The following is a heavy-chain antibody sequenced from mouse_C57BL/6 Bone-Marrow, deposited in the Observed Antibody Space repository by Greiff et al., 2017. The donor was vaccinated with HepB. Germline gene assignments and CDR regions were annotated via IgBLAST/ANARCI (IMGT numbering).Heavy chain of an antibody. CDR2: ISGGGGNT. J-gene: IGHJ2*01. CDR3: ARDGYSPDYFDY. V-gene: IGHV5-9*01. Sequence: EVQLQQSGGGLVKPGGSLKLSCAASGFTFSSYTMSWVRQTPEKRLEWVATISGGGGNTYYPDSVKGRFTITIDNAKNTLYLEMSSLRSEDTALYFCARDGYSPDYFDYWGQGTTLTVSS. D-gene: IGHD2-3*01. CDR1: GFTFSSYT.